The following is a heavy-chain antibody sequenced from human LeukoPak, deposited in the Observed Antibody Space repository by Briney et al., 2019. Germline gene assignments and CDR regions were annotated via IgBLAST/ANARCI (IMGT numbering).Heavy chain of an antibody. CDR1: GFTFSSYG. J-gene: IGHJ4*02. CDR2: ISHDGTVQ. D-gene: IGHD5-18*01. Sequence: GGSLRLSCAASGFTFSSYGMQWVRQAPDKGLEWVAVISHDGTVQHYADSVKGRFTISRDNSDNTLYLQMNSLRDEDTTMYYCAKEGTAMASSYFDYWGQGTLITVSS. CDR3: AKEGTAMASSYFDY. V-gene: IGHV3-30*18.